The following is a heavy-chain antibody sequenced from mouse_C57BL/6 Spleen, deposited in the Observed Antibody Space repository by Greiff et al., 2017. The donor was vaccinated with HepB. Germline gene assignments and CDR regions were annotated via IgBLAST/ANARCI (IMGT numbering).Heavy chain of an antibody. CDR3: AREEYYGSSYWAWFAY. D-gene: IGHD1-1*01. CDR1: GYTFTSYG. CDR2: IYPRSGNT. Sequence: QVQLQQSGAELARPGASVKLSCKASGYTFTSYGISWVKQRTGQGLEWIGEIYPRSGNTYYNEKFKGKATLTADKSSSTAYMELRSLTSEDSAVYCCAREEYYGSSYWAWFAYWGQGTLVTVSA. V-gene: IGHV1-81*01. J-gene: IGHJ3*01.